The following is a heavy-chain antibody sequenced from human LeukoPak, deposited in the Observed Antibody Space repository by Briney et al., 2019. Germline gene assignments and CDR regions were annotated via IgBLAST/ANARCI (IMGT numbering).Heavy chain of an antibody. CDR1: GFTFGDYA. Sequence: GRSLRLSCTASGFTFGDYATSWFRQAPGKGLEWVGFMRGKAYGGTTEYAASVKDRFTISRDDSKSIAYLQVNSLKIEDAAVYYCTRVPIRTVTMIVVIRGHDAFDIWGQGTTVTVSS. V-gene: IGHV3-49*03. J-gene: IGHJ3*02. CDR3: TRVPIRTVTMIVVIRGHDAFDI. D-gene: IGHD3-22*01. CDR2: MRGKAYGGTT.